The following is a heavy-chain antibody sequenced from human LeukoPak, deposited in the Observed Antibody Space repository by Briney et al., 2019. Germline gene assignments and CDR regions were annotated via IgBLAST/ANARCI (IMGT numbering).Heavy chain of an antibody. V-gene: IGHV1-2*02. Sequence: ASVKVSCKASAYTFTGYYMHWVRQAPGQGLEWMGWINPNSGGTNYAQKFQGRVTMTRDMSTSTVYMEPSSLRSEDTAVYYCARVSCSGGSCYHPTFDYWGQGTLVTVSS. CDR1: AYTFTGYY. J-gene: IGHJ4*02. D-gene: IGHD2-15*01. CDR2: INPNSGGT. CDR3: ARVSCSGGSCYHPTFDY.